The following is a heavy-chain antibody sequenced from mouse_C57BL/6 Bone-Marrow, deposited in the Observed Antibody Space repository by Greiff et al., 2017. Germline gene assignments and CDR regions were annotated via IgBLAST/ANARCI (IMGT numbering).Heavy chain of an antibody. CDR2: IWGGGST. D-gene: IGHD2-2*01. V-gene: IGHV2-9*01. CDR3: AKHRPCYYCYEDLAWFAY. J-gene: IGHJ3*01. CDR1: GFSLTSYG. Sequence: VQLQQSGPGLVAPSQSLSITCTVSGFSLTSYGVDWVRQPPGKGLEWLGVIWGGGSTNYKSAHMSRLSISKDNSKSQVFLKMNSLQTDDTAMYYCAKHRPCYYCYEDLAWFAYWGQGTLVTVSA.